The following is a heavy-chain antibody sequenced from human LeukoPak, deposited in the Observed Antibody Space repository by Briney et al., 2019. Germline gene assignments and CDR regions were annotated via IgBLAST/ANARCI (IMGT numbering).Heavy chain of an antibody. Sequence: ASVKVSCKASGYTFTRCGISWVRQAPGQGLEWIGWISDHTGNTKYAQKVQGRVTMTTDTSTSTAYMELRSLRSDDTAVYYCAREASGAPGTREFDYWGQGTLVTVSS. CDR3: AREASGAPGTREFDY. CDR2: ISDHTGNT. CDR1: GYTFTRCG. J-gene: IGHJ4*02. D-gene: IGHD6-13*01. V-gene: IGHV1-18*01.